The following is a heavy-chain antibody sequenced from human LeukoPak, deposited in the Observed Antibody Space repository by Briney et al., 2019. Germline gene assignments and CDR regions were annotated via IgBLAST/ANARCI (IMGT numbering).Heavy chain of an antibody. CDR3: ATSWILMVTGAFDI. Sequence: GGSLRLSCAASGFTFSSYEMNWVRQAPGKGLEWVSYISSSGSIIYYADSVKGRFTISRDNSKNTPYLQMNSLRAEDTAVYYCATSWILMVTGAFDIWGQGTMVTVSS. J-gene: IGHJ3*02. V-gene: IGHV3-48*03. CDR2: ISSSGSII. CDR1: GFTFSSYE. D-gene: IGHD5-18*01.